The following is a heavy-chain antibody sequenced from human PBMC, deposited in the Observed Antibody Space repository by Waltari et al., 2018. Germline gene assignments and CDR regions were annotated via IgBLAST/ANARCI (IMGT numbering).Heavy chain of an antibody. Sequence: EVQLVESGGGLVQPGGSLRLSCAASGLPLSSYWIHWVRQAPGKGLVWVSRITPDGSSTSYADSVKGRFTISRDNAKNTLFLQMNSLRAEDTAVYYCVRDVSGPQAFDIWGQGTMVTVSS. J-gene: IGHJ3*02. CDR3: VRDVSGPQAFDI. V-gene: IGHV3-74*01. CDR1: GLPLSSYW. CDR2: ITPDGSST.